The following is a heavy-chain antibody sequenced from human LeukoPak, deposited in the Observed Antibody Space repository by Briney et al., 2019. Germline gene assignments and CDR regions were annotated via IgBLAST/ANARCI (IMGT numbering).Heavy chain of an antibody. D-gene: IGHD3-22*01. CDR2: INPNSGGP. Sequence: GASVKVSCKASGYTLTDYYMRWVRQAPGQGLEWMGRINPNSGGPNYAQKFQGRVTMTRDTSISTVYMELSRLRSADTAVYYCARVGYYESSGYYEYWGQGTLVTVSS. V-gene: IGHV1-2*06. CDR3: ARVGYYESSGYYEY. J-gene: IGHJ4*02. CDR1: GYTLTDYY.